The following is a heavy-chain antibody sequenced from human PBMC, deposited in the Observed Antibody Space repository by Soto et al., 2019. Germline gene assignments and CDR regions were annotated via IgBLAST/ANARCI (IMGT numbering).Heavy chain of an antibody. CDR1: GYSISSGYY. J-gene: IGHJ6*02. V-gene: IGHV4-38-2*01. CDR2: IYHSGST. D-gene: IGHD3-10*01. Sequence: SETLSLTCAVSGYSISSGYYWGWIRQPPGKGLEWIGSIYHSGSTYNNPSLKSRVTISVDTSKNQFSLKLSSVTAADTAVYYCARVGGYGMDVWGQGTTVTV. CDR3: ARVGGYGMDV.